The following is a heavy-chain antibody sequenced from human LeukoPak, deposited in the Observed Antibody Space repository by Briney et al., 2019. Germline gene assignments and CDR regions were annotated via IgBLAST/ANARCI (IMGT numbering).Heavy chain of an antibody. CDR3: ARRFNSSYHFDY. J-gene: IGHJ4*02. CDR1: GGSISSSSYY. V-gene: IGHV4-61*05. CDR2: IYYSGST. Sequence: MPSETLSLTCTVSGGSISSSSYYWSWIRQPPGKGLEWIGYIYYSGSTNYNPSLKSRVTISVDTSKNQFSLKLSSVTAADTAVYYCARRFNSSYHFDYWGQGTLVTVSS. D-gene: IGHD2/OR15-2a*01.